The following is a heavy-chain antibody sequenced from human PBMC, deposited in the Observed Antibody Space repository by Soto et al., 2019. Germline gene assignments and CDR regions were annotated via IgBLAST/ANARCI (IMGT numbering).Heavy chain of an antibody. CDR1: GFTFSSYG. J-gene: IGHJ4*02. Sequence: QVQLVESGGGVVQPGRSLRLSCAASGFTFSSYGMHWVRQAPGKGLEWVAVIWYDGSNKYYADSVKGRFTISRDNSKNTLYLQMNSLRAEDTAVYYCARDPIPDSSGYYPDYWGQGTLVTVSS. D-gene: IGHD3-22*01. CDR2: IWYDGSNK. CDR3: ARDPIPDSSGYYPDY. V-gene: IGHV3-33*01.